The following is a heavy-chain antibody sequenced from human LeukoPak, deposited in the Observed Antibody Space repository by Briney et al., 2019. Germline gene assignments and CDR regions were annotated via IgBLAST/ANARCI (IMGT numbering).Heavy chain of an antibody. D-gene: IGHD6-13*01. CDR1: GYSMSSGYY. CDR2: IYHSGST. CDR3: ARGIAAAVKYNWFDP. J-gene: IGHJ5*02. V-gene: IGHV4-38-2*02. Sequence: SETLSLICTVSGYSMSSGYYWGWIRQPPGKGLEWIGSIYHSGSTYYNPSLKSRVTISVDTSKNQFSLKLSSVTAADTPVYYCARGIAAAVKYNWFDPWGQGTLVTVSS.